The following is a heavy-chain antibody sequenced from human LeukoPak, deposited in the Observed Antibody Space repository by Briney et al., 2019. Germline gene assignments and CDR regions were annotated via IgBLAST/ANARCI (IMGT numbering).Heavy chain of an antibody. CDR3: ARVRYDSGWYDY. CDR1: GFTFRSYS. Sequence: GGSLRLSCAASGFTFRSYSMNWVRQAPGKGLEWVSAIDPSSTYIYYADSVKGRFTISRDNAKNSLYLQMNSLRAEDSAVYYCARVRYDSGWYDYWGQGALVTVSS. J-gene: IGHJ4*02. V-gene: IGHV3-21*01. D-gene: IGHD6-19*01. CDR2: IDPSSTYI.